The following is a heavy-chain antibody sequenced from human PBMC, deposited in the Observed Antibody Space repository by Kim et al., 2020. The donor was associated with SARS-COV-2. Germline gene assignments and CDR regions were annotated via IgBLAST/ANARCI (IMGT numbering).Heavy chain of an antibody. V-gene: IGHV1-18*01. CDR3: AREDVYYYGSGDLQVLDY. CDR1: GYTFTSYG. Sequence: ASVKVSCKASGYTFTSYGISWVRQAPGQGLEWMGWISAYNGNTNYAQKLQGRVTMTTDTSTSTAYMELRSLRSDDTAVYYCAREDVYYYGSGDLQVLDYWGQGTLVTVSS. CDR2: ISAYNGNT. J-gene: IGHJ4*02. D-gene: IGHD3-10*01.